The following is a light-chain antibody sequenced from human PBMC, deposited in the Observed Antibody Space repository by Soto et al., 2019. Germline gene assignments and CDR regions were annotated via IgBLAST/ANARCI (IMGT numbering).Light chain of an antibody. CDR2: EVS. CDR1: SSDVGGYNY. Sequence: QSALTQPPSASGSPGQSVTISCTGTSSDVGGYNYVSWYQQHPGKAPKLMIYEVSKRPSGVPDRFSGCKSGNTASLTVSGRQAEDEADYYCSSYAGSNTVVFGGGTKLTVL. J-gene: IGLJ2*01. CDR3: SSYAGSNTVV. V-gene: IGLV2-8*01.